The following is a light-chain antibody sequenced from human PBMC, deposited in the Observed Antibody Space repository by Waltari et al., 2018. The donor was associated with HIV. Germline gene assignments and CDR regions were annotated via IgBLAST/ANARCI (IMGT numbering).Light chain of an antibody. V-gene: IGLV2-8*01. CDR2: EVT. CDR1: SSDIGAYNL. CDR3: SSYAGNTILI. Sequence: QSALTQPPSASGSPGQSVTISCTGTSSDIGAYNLVSWYQQYSGKAPKLMIFEVTKRPSGVPDRFSGSKSGNPASLTVSGLQAEDEADYYCSSYAGNTILIFGGGTKVTVL. J-gene: IGLJ2*01.